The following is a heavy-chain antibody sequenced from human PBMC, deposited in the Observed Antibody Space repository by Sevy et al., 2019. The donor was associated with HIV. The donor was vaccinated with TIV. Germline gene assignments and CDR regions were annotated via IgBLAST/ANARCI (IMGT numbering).Heavy chain of an antibody. CDR3: ARDLGGSYDYYYYGMDV. CDR1: GFTFSSYA. CDR2: ISYDGSNK. V-gene: IGHV3-30-3*01. Sequence: SLRLSCAASGFTFSSYAMHWVRQAPGKGLEWVAVISYDGSNKYYADSVKGRFTISRDNSKNTLYLQMNSLRAEDMAVYYCARDLGGSYDYYYYGMDVWGQGTTVFVSS. D-gene: IGHD1-26*01. J-gene: IGHJ6*02.